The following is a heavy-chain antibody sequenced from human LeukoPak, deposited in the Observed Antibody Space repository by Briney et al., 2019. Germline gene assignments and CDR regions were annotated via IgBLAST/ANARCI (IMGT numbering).Heavy chain of an antibody. V-gene: IGHV4-34*01. Sequence: SETLSLTCAVYGGSFSGYYWSWIRQPPGKGLEWIGEINHSGSTNYNPSLKSRVTISVDTSKNQFSLKLSSATAADTAVYYCARGKIDYYGSGSYYFYYYYYYMDVWGKGTTVTVSS. CDR3: ARGKIDYYGSGSYYFYYYYYYMDV. CDR1: GGSFSGYY. D-gene: IGHD3-10*01. J-gene: IGHJ6*03. CDR2: INHSGST.